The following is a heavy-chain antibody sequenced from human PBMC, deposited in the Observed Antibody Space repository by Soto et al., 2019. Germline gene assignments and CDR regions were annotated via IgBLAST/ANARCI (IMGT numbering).Heavy chain of an antibody. CDR3: ATRITVFGLLIPPFDP. CDR2: INHTGGT. Sequence: ASETLSLTCTVSGGSISTSDSYWVWIRQPPGEGLEWIGEINHTGGTHYNPSLKSRVTMSVDTSKNQFSLRLSSVTAADTAIYYCATRITVFGLLIPPFDPWGQGTQVTVSS. J-gene: IGHJ5*02. D-gene: IGHD3-3*01. CDR1: GGSISTSDSY. V-gene: IGHV4-39*07.